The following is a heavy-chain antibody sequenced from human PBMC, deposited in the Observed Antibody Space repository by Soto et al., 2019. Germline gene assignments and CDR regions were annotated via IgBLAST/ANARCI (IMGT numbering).Heavy chain of an antibody. V-gene: IGHV1-69*06. Sequence: QVQLVQSGAEVKKPGSSVKVSCKTSGDTFSTYAINWVRQAPGQGLEWMGGIIPIFGTANYAQKFQARVTITADRSTSTAYVGGRRRRSEDTPVFFCARGGRSVVVAAPPRWFDPWGQGTLVTVSS. CDR2: IIPIFGTA. CDR3: ARGGRSVVVAAPPRWFDP. J-gene: IGHJ5*02. CDR1: GDTFSTYA. D-gene: IGHD2-15*01.